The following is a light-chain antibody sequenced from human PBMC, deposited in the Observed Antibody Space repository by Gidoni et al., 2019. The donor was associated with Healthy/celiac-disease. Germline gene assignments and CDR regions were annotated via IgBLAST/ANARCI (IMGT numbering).Light chain of an antibody. Sequence: DIQMTQSPSTLSASVGDRVTITCRASQSISSWLAWYQQKPGKAPKLLIYKASSLESGVPSRFSGSGSGTEFTLTISSLQPDDFATYYCQQYNTQYTFXQXTKLXIK. CDR2: KAS. V-gene: IGKV1-5*03. CDR3: QQYNTQYT. CDR1: QSISSW. J-gene: IGKJ2*01.